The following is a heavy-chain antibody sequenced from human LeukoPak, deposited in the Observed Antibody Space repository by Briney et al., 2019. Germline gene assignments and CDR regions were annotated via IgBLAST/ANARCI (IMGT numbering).Heavy chain of an antibody. CDR1: GFTFSRYS. Sequence: GDSLTLSCAASGFTFSRYSMNWVRQAPGKGLEWVSSIKSTSDFIFYADSVKGRFTVSRDNARDSLYLQMNSLGAEDTAVYYCAKSVALVSSSWSGLFDYWGQGTLVTVSS. J-gene: IGHJ4*02. CDR3: AKSVALVSSSWSGLFDY. D-gene: IGHD6-13*01. V-gene: IGHV3-21*01. CDR2: IKSTSDFI.